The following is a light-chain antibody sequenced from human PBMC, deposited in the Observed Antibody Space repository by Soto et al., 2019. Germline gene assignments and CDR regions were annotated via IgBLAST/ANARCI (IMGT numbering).Light chain of an antibody. V-gene: IGKV3-20*01. CDR3: QQYGSSPLT. J-gene: IGKJ4*01. CDR2: ATS. CDR1: QYVSTTF. Sequence: EIVLTQSPGTLSLSPGERATLSCRASQYVSTTFFAWYQQKPGQAPRLLIYATSNRATGIPDSFSGSGSGTDFTLTISRPEPEDFAVYYCQQYGSSPLTFGGGTRMEIK.